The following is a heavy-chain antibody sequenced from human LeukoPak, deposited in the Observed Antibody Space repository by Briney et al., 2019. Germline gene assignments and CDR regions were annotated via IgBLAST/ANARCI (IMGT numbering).Heavy chain of an antibody. Sequence: ASVKVSCKASGGTFSSYAISWVRQAPGQGLEWMGRIIPILGIANYAQKFQGRVTITADKSTSTAYMELSSLRSEDTAVYYCARGLGRNYYGSGSYPYYYYYYRMDVWGQETTVTVSS. CDR3: ARGLGRNYYGSGSYPYYYYYYRMDV. D-gene: IGHD3-10*01. CDR2: IIPILGIA. CDR1: GGTFSSYA. V-gene: IGHV1-69*04. J-gene: IGHJ6*02.